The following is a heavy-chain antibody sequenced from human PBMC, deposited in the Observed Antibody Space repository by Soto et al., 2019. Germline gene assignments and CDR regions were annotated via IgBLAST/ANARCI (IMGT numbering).Heavy chain of an antibody. Sequence: GGSLRLSCAASGFTFRSYWMSWVRQAPGKGLGWVANIKQDGSEKYYVDSVKGRFTISRDNAKNSLYLQVNSLRAEDTAVYYCARYYDSSGYYYAFGYYYYGMDVWGQGTTVTVSS. CDR3: ARYYDSSGYYYAFGYYYYGMDV. D-gene: IGHD3-22*01. J-gene: IGHJ6*02. CDR1: GFTFRSYW. CDR2: IKQDGSEK. V-gene: IGHV3-7*03.